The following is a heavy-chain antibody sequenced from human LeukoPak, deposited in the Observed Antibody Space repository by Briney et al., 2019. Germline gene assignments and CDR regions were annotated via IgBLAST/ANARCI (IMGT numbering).Heavy chain of an antibody. Sequence: ASVKVSCKASDYTFTSYGISWVRQAPGQGLEWMGWINPKNGDTNYAQKFQGRVTMTRDTSISTAYMELSSLRSDDTAVYYCARVSHGDFWFFDYWGQGTLVTVSS. CDR1: DYTFTSYG. J-gene: IGHJ4*02. D-gene: IGHD3-3*01. CDR3: ARVSHGDFWFFDY. V-gene: IGHV1-2*02. CDR2: INPKNGDT.